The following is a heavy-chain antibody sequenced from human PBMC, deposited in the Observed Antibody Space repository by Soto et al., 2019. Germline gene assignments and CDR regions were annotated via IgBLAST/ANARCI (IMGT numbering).Heavy chain of an antibody. Sequence: QVQLVQSGAEVKKPGSSVKVSCKASGGTFSSYAISWVRQAPGQGLEWMGGIIPIFGTANYAQKFQGRVTITADESTSTAYMELSSLRSADTAVYYCARADQYCSGGSCYSYYGMDVWGQGTTVTVSS. D-gene: IGHD2-15*01. CDR1: GGTFSSYA. J-gene: IGHJ6*02. CDR3: ARADQYCSGGSCYSYYGMDV. V-gene: IGHV1-69*01. CDR2: IIPIFGTA.